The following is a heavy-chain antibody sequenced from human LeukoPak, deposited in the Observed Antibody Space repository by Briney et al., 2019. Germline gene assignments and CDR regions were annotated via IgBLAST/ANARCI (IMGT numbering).Heavy chain of an antibody. D-gene: IGHD6-19*01. V-gene: IGHV3-30-3*01. J-gene: IGHJ4*02. CDR2: ISYDGSNK. CDR1: GFTFSSYA. Sequence: GGSLRLSCAASGFTFSSYAMHWVRQAPGKGLEWVAVISYDGSNKYYADSVKGRFTISRDNSKNTLYLQMNSLRAEDTAVYYCARDAYPSSVVRGSPDCWGQGTLVTVSS. CDR3: ARDAYPSSVVRGSPDC.